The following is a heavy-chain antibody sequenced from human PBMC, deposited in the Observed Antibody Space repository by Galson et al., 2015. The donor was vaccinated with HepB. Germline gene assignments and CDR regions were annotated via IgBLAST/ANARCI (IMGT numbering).Heavy chain of an antibody. V-gene: IGHV1-69*13. CDR1: GGTFSSYA. J-gene: IGHJ3*02. Sequence: SVKVSCKASGGTFSSYAISWVRQAPGQGLEWMGGIIPIFGTANYAQKFQGRVTITADESTSTAYMELSSLRSEDTAVYYCARLRAVYRLGAFEIWGQGTMVTVSS. CDR2: IIPIFGTA. CDR3: ARLRAVYRLGAFEI. D-gene: IGHD3-16*01.